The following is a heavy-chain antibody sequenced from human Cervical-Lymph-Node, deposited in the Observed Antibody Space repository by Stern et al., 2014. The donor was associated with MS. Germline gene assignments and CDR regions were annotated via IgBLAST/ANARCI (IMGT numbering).Heavy chain of an antibody. D-gene: IGHD5-24*01. CDR3: ARDRARWLQLWSAP. CDR2: IWYDGSNK. Sequence: QVQLVESGGGVVQPGRSLRLSCAASGFTFSSYGMHWVRQAPGKGLEWVAVIWYDGSNKYYADSVKGRFTISRDNSKNTLYLQMTSLRAEDTAVYYCARDRARWLQLWSAPWGQGTLFTVSS. J-gene: IGHJ5*02. CDR1: GFTFSSYG. V-gene: IGHV3-33*01.